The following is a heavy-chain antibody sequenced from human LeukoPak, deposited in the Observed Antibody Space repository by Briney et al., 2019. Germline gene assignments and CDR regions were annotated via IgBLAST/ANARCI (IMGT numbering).Heavy chain of an antibody. Sequence: GGSLRLSCAASGFTLSSNYMSWVRQAPGMGLEWVSVTYNDGSTGYADSVKGRFTISRDNARNSLYLQMNSLRAEDTALYYCARDTYYYDSSGYFDYWGQGTLVTVSS. CDR2: TYNDGST. J-gene: IGHJ4*02. V-gene: IGHV3-53*01. CDR1: GFTLSSNY. CDR3: ARDTYYYDSSGYFDY. D-gene: IGHD3-22*01.